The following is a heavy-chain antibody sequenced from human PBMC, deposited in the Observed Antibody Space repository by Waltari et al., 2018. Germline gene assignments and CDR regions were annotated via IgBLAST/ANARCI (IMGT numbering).Heavy chain of an antibody. D-gene: IGHD1-1*01. CDR2: ISTDASDT. Sequence: EEQLVESGGGLDQPGSSLSLSCAASGFTFSSFRMNWVRQAPGRGPLWVSRISTDASDTTYADSVKGRFTISRDNARNTLYLQMNRLRAEDTAVYFCARVSRRTYRSPVPGRHYYYGMDVWGQGTTVTVSS. J-gene: IGHJ6*02. V-gene: IGHV3-74*03. CDR3: ARVSRRTYRSPVPGRHYYYGMDV. CDR1: GFTFSSFR.